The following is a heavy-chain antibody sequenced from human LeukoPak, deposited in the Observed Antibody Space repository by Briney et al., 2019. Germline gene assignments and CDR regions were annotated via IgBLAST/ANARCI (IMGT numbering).Heavy chain of an antibody. CDR1: GGSISSSSTYY. Sequence: SETLSLTCTVSGGSISSSSTYYWGWIRQPPGKGLEWIGSIYFSGSTHYNASLQSRVSISVDTSKNQFSLKLSSVTATDTAVCYCARYSSSWIYYFDYWGQGTLVTVSS. J-gene: IGHJ4*02. CDR2: IYFSGST. V-gene: IGHV4-39*01. D-gene: IGHD6-13*01. CDR3: ARYSSSWIYYFDY.